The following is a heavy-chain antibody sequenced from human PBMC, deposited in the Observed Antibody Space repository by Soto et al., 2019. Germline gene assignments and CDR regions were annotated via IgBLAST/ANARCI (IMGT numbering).Heavy chain of an antibody. J-gene: IGHJ3*02. CDR2: IWYDGSNK. V-gene: IGHV3-33*01. CDR1: GFTFSSYG. D-gene: IGHD3-10*01. CDR3: AIDPSGYGSGDAFDI. Sequence: QVQPVESGGGVVQPGRSLRLSCAASGFTFSSYGMHWVRQAPGKGLEWVAVIWYDGSNKYYADSVKGRFTISRDNSKNTLYLQMNSLRAEDTAVYYCAIDPSGYGSGDAFDIWGQGTMVTVSS.